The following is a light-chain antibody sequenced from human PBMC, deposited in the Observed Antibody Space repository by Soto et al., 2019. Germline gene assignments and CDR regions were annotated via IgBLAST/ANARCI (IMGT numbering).Light chain of an antibody. J-gene: IGKJ1*01. CDR2: WAS. CDR1: QSLLH. CDR3: QQYYTTPVT. V-gene: IGKV4-1*01. Sequence: DIVMTQSPDSLAVSLGERATINCKSSQSLLHLAWYQQKPGQPPKLLIYWASTLESGVPDRFSGSGSGTDFTLTISSLQAEDVAVYYCQQYYTTPVTFGQGTKVEIK.